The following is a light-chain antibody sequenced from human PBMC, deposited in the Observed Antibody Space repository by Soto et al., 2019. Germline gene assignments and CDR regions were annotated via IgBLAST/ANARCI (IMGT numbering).Light chain of an antibody. CDR2: DVS. J-gene: IGLJ1*01. Sequence: QSALTQPRSLSGSPGQSVTISCTGAISDVGGYNYVSWYQQHPGKAPKLVIYDVSKRPSGVPDRFSGSKSGNTASLTISGLQTEDEADYYCCSYAGRYTYVFGTGTKVTVL. CDR3: CSYAGRYTYV. CDR1: ISDVGGYNY. V-gene: IGLV2-11*01.